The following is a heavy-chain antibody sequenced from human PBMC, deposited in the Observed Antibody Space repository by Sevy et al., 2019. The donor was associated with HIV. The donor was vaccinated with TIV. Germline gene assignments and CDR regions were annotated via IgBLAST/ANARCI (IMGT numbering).Heavy chain of an antibody. V-gene: IGHV3-23*01. CDR1: GFTFSSYA. Sequence: GGSLRLSCAASGFTFSSYAMSWVRQAPGKGLEWVSFISSRGGSTDYANSVKGRFTISRDNSKNTLYLQLNSLSAEDTAIYFCAQAGIAVGGTFDLFYFDYWGQGTLVTVSS. J-gene: IGHJ4*02. CDR2: ISSRGGST. D-gene: IGHD6-19*01. CDR3: AQAGIAVGGTFDLFYFDY.